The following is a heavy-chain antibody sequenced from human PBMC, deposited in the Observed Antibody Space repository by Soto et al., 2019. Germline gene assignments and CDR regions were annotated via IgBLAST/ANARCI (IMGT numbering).Heavy chain of an antibody. CDR3: AKDRIAVAGTTLPDKNYSYYYGMDV. J-gene: IGHJ6*02. Sequence: HPGGSLRLSCAASGFTFSSYGMHWVRQAPGKGLEWVAVISYDGSNKYYADSVKGRFTISRDNSKNTLYLQMNSLRAEDTAVYYCAKDRIAVAGTTLPDKNYSYYYGMDVWGQGITVTVS. CDR1: GFTFSSYG. CDR2: ISYDGSNK. D-gene: IGHD6-19*01. V-gene: IGHV3-30*18.